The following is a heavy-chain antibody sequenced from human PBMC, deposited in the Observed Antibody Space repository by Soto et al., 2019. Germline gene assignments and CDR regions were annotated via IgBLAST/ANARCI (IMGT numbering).Heavy chain of an antibody. V-gene: IGHV4-34*01. CDR3: ARADRTLVTSYSLDV. D-gene: IGHD2-21*02. CDR1: GGSFSGYY. Sequence: SETLSLTCAVYGGSFSGYYWTWIRQPPGKGLEWTGEINHSGTINFNPSLKSRLTISLDTSKKHFSLKLGSVTDADTAAYYCARADRTLVTSYSLDVWGQGTTVTVSS. J-gene: IGHJ6*02. CDR2: INHSGTI.